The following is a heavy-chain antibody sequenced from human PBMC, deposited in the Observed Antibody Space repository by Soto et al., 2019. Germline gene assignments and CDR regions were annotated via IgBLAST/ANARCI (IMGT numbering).Heavy chain of an antibody. D-gene: IGHD3-16*02. J-gene: IGHJ4*02. CDR2: ISGSGGST. CDR1: GFTFSSYA. CDR3: AKVSPRADYIWGSYPPPGPIDY. V-gene: IGHV3-23*01. Sequence: HPGGSLRLSCAASGFTFSSYAMSWVRQAPGKGLEWVSAISGSGGSTYYADSVKGRFTISRDNSKNTLYLQMNSLRAEDTAVYYCAKVSPRADYIWGSYPPPGPIDYWGQGTLVTVSS.